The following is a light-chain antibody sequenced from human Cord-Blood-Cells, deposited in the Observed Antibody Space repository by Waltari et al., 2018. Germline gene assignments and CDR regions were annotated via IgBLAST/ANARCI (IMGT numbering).Light chain of an antibody. J-gene: IGLJ3*02. V-gene: IGLV2-14*01. CDR2: EVS. CDR3: SSYTSSSTLWV. CDR1: SSDVGGYNY. Sequence: QSALTQPASVSGSPGQSITISCTGTSSDVGGYNYVSWYQQHPGKATKLMIYEVSNRPSGVSTRFSGSKSGNTASLTISGLQAEDEADYYCSSYTSSSTLWVFGGGTKLTVL.